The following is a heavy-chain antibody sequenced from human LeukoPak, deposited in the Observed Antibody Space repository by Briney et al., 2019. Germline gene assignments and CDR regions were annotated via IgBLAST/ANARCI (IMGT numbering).Heavy chain of an antibody. CDR3: ARETYYYDSSGSYYYYGMDV. CDR2: IWYDGSNK. CDR1: GFTFSSYG. V-gene: IGHV3-33*01. Sequence: GGSLRLSCAASGFTFSSYGMHWVRQAPGKGLEWVAVIWYDGSNKYYADSVKGRFTISRDNSKNTLYLQMNSLRAEDTAVYYCARETYYYDSSGSYYYYGMDVWGQGTTVTVPS. J-gene: IGHJ6*02. D-gene: IGHD3-22*01.